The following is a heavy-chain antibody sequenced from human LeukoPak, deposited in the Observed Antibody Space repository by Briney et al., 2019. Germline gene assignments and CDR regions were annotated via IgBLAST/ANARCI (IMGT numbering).Heavy chain of an antibody. CDR3: ARGKVVTDYFDY. V-gene: IGHV4-59*01. CDR2: VYYSGST. Sequence: SETLSLTCTVSGGSISSYYWSWVRQPPGKGLECIGYVYYSGSTNYNPSLKSRVTISVDTYKSQFSLKLSSVTAADTAVYYCARGKVVTDYFDYWGQGTLVTVSS. CDR1: GGSISSYY. J-gene: IGHJ4*02. D-gene: IGHD4-23*01.